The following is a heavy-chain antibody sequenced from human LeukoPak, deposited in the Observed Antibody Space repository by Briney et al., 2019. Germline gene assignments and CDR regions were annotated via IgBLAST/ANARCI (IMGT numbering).Heavy chain of an antibody. J-gene: IGHJ4*02. Sequence: GGSLRLSCAASGFSFSDSWMSWVRQAPGKGLEWVANMNPDGSGKYYVDSVRGRFTVSRDNAKNTLYLQMNSLRAEDTAVYYCGRDPAWGAIDYWGQGTLVTVSS. D-gene: IGHD3-16*01. V-gene: IGHV3-7*01. CDR3: GRDPAWGAIDY. CDR1: GFSFSDSW. CDR2: MNPDGSGK.